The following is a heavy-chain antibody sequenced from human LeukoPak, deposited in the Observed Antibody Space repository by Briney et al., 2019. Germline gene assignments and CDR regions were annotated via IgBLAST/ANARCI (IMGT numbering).Heavy chain of an antibody. CDR3: TTDPVAGPPRYYFDY. J-gene: IGHJ4*02. CDR1: GFTFSNAW. CDR2: IKSKTDGGTT. D-gene: IGHD6-19*01. Sequence: GGSLRLSCAASGFTFSNAWMSWVRQAPGKGLEWVGRIKSKTDGGTTDYAAPVKGRFTISRDDSKNTLSLQMNSLKTEDTAVYYCTTDPVAGPPRYYFDYWGQGTLVTVSS. V-gene: IGHV3-15*01.